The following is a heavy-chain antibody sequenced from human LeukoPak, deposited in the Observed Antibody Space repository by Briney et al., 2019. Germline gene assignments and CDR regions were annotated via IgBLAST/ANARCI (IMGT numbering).Heavy chain of an antibody. CDR2: IYSGGST. CDR1: GFTVSSNY. CDR3: ASGSGWYRNDY. D-gene: IGHD6-19*01. J-gene: IGHJ4*02. Sequence: PGGSLRLSCAASGFTVSSNYMSRVRQAPGKGLEWVSVIYSGGSTYYADSVKGRFTISRDNSKNTLYLQMNSLRAEDTAVYYCASGSGWYRNDYWGQGTLVTVSS. V-gene: IGHV3-66*01.